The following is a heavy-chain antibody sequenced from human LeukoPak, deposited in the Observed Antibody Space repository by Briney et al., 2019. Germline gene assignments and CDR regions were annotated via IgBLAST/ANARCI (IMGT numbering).Heavy chain of an antibody. CDR2: IIPIFGTA. CDR1: GGTFSSYA. V-gene: IGHV1-69*01. CDR3: ARDSCSSTSCQNWFDP. J-gene: IGHJ5*02. D-gene: IGHD2-2*01. Sequence: GSSVKVSCKASGGTFSSYAISWVRQAPGQGLEWMGGIIPIFGTANYPQKFQGRVTITQDESTSTAYMELSSLRSEDTAVYYCARDSCSSTSCQNWFDPWGQGTLVTVSS.